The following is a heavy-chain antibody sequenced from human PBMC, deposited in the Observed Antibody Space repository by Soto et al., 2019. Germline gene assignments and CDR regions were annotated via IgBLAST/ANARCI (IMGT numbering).Heavy chain of an antibody. D-gene: IGHD1-1*01. CDR2: IKQDGSEK. V-gene: IGHV3-7*03. CDR1: GFTFSSYW. CDR3: ATLENDEGYDY. J-gene: IGHJ4*02. Sequence: GGSLRLSCAASGFTFSSYWMSWVRQAPGKGLEWVANIKQDGSEKYYVDSVKGRFTISRDNPKNPLYLQMNGLRAEDTAVYYGATLENDEGYDYWGQGTLVTVSS.